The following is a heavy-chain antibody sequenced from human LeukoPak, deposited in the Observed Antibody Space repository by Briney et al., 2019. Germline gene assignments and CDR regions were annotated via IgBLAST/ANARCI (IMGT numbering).Heavy chain of an antibody. CDR2: ISSSGGST. Sequence: GVSLRLSCAASGFTFSNYAMCWVRQAPGKGLEWVSGISSSGGSTYSAGSVKGRFTISRDNAKSTLYVQMNSLRAEDTAVYYCAKDHYSNYGYFDYWGQGTLVTVSS. D-gene: IGHD4-11*01. J-gene: IGHJ4*02. V-gene: IGHV3-23*01. CDR1: GFTFSNYA. CDR3: AKDHYSNYGYFDY.